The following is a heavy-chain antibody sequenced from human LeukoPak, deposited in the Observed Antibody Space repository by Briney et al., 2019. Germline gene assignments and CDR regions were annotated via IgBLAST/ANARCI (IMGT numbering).Heavy chain of an antibody. V-gene: IGHV1-2*06. Sequence: GASVKVSCKASGYTFTGYYMHCVRQAPGQGPEWMGRINPNSGGTNYAQKFQGRVTMTRDTSISTAYMELSRLRSDDMAVYYCARAIGAAAGNNFDYWGQGTLVTVSS. CDR2: INPNSGGT. D-gene: IGHD6-13*01. CDR1: GYTFTGYY. J-gene: IGHJ4*02. CDR3: ARAIGAAAGNNFDY.